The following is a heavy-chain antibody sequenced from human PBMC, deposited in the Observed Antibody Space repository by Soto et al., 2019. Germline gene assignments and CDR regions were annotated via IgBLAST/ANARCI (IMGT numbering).Heavy chain of an antibody. CDR1: GFTFSSYG. V-gene: IGHV3-30*03. J-gene: IGHJ4*02. CDR3: AGGGD. D-gene: IGHD3-16*01. Sequence: QVQLVESGGGVVQPGRSLRLSCAASGFTFSSYGMHWVRQAPGKGLEWVAVISYDGSNKYYADSVKGRFTISRDNSKNTLYLQMNSLRAEDTAVYYCAGGGDWGQGTLVTVSS. CDR2: ISYDGSNK.